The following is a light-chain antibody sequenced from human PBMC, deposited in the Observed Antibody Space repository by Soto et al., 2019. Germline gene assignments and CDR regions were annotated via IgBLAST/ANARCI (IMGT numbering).Light chain of an antibody. CDR2: AAS. J-gene: IGKJ2*01. CDR1: QNIFSF. Sequence: DIQMTQSPSSLSASVGDSVTITCRASQNIFSFLGWYQHKPGKAPELLIYAASSLRSGVPSRFSGRGSGTDFHLTISHLQPEDSANFYCQQSYSVPPTFGPGTKLEIK. V-gene: IGKV1-39*01. CDR3: QQSYSVPPT.